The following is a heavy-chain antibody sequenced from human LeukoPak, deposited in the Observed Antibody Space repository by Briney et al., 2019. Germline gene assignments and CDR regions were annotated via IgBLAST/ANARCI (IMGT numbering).Heavy chain of an antibody. CDR1: GDSVSNNIIA. Sequence: SQTLSLTCAISGDSVSNNIIAWNWIRWRPSRGLEWLGRTAYRSKWSTDYALSVRGRISINPDTSKNQISLQLNSVTPEDTAVYYCARNSVAMDVWGQGTTVTVSS. CDR3: ARNSVAMDV. J-gene: IGHJ6*02. CDR2: TAYRSKWST. D-gene: IGHD4-23*01. V-gene: IGHV6-1*01.